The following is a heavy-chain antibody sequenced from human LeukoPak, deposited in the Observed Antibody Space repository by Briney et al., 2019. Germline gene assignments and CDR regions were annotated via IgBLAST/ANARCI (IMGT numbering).Heavy chain of an antibody. J-gene: IGHJ3*02. Sequence: ASVQVSCKASGGTFSSYTISWVRQAPGQGLEWMGRIIPILGIANYAQKFQGRVTVTADKSTSTAYMELSSLRSEDTAVYYCVVVVPAAPVHDAFDIWGQGTMVTVSS. D-gene: IGHD2-2*01. V-gene: IGHV1-69*02. CDR1: GGTFSSYT. CDR3: VVVVPAAPVHDAFDI. CDR2: IIPILGIA.